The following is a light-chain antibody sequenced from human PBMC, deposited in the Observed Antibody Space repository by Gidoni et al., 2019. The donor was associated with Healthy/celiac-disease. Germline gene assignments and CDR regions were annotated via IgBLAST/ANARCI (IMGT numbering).Light chain of an antibody. V-gene: IGKV1-33*01. CDR3: QSGFT. J-gene: IGKJ3*01. Sequence: DSQMTQSPSSLSASVGDRVTITCQASQDISNYLNWYQQKPGKAPKLLIYDASNLETGVPSRFSGSGSGTDFTFTISSLQPEDIATYYCQSGFTFGPGIKVDIK. CDR1: QDISNY. CDR2: DAS.